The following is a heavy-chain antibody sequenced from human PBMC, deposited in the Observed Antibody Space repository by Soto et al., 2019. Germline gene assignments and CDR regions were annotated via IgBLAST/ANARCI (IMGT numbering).Heavy chain of an antibody. J-gene: IGHJ6*02. CDR1: GYTFTSYA. CDR2: INVGNGNT. CDR3: ARDSSPRYCSGGSCYSYYYYYYGMDV. Sequence: ASVKVSCKASGYTFTSYAMHWVRQAPGQRIEWMGWINVGNGNTKYSQKLQGRVTITRDTSASTAYMEMSSLRSEDTAVYYCARDSSPRYCSGGSCYSYYYYYYGMDVWGQGTTVTVSS. D-gene: IGHD2-15*01. V-gene: IGHV1-3*01.